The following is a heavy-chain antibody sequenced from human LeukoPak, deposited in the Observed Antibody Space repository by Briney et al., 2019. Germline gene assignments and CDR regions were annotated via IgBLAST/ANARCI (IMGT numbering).Heavy chain of an antibody. J-gene: IGHJ4*02. CDR3: ARGSSLSGGSCHNDY. CDR2: ITYDGINK. CDR1: GFTFSSYA. Sequence: PGGSLRLSCAASGFTFSSYAMHWVRQAPGKGLEWVAVITYDGINKYYAESVKGRFTISRDNSKNTLYLQMNSLRAEDTAVYYCARGSSLSGGSCHNDYWGQGTLVTVSS. V-gene: IGHV3-30-3*01. D-gene: IGHD2-15*01.